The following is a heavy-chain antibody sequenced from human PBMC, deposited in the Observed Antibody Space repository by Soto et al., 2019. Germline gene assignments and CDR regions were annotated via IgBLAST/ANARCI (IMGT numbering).Heavy chain of an antibody. J-gene: IGHJ4*02. V-gene: IGHV3-23*01. CDR3: AKGKTRGWYYFDY. CDR1: GFTFSTYA. CDR2: ISGSGRDI. Sequence: EVQLLESGGGLVQPGGSLRLSCAASGFTFSTYAMSWVRQTPGKGLEWVSAISGSGRDIHYADSVKDRFTVSRDNSKNTQYLQMNSLRAEDTAIYYCAKGKTRGWYYFDYWGQGALVTVSS. D-gene: IGHD6-19*01.